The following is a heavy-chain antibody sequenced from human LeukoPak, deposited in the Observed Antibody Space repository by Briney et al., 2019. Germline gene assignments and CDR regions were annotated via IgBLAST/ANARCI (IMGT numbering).Heavy chain of an antibody. V-gene: IGHV4-59*01. J-gene: IGHJ4*02. CDR3: AGSITIFGVVGY. D-gene: IGHD3-3*01. Sequence: PSETLSLTCTVSGGSISSYYWSWIRQPPGKGLEWIGYIYYSGSTNYNPSLKSRVTISVDTSKNQFSLKLSSVTAADTAVYYCAGSITIFGVVGYWGQGTLVTVSS. CDR1: GGSISSYY. CDR2: IYYSGST.